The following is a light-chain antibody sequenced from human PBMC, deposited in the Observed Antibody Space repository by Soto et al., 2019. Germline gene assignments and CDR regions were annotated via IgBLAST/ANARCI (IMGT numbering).Light chain of an antibody. J-gene: IGKJ2*02. CDR3: QQRTNRPPKCT. V-gene: IGKV3-11*01. Sequence: DIVLTQSPATLSLSPGERATLSCRASQSVTSYLAWYQQKPGQAPRLLIYDASNRATGIPDRFSGSGSGTDFTLTISSLEPEDFAVYYCQQRTNRPPKCTFGQGTKLEIK. CDR1: QSVTSY. CDR2: DAS.